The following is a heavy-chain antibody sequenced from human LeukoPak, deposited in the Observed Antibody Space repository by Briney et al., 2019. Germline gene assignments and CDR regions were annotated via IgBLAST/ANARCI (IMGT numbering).Heavy chain of an antibody. Sequence: PSETLSLTCTVSGASLSSGSYYWRWIRQPRGKGLEWIVYIYYTGSTNYNPSLKSRVSISIATSKSQFSLKLNSVTAADTAVYYCAREEWYGSGSYYQRAFDIWGQGTMVTVSS. CDR3: AREEWYGSGSYYQRAFDI. CDR2: IYYTGST. CDR1: GASLSSGSYY. J-gene: IGHJ3*02. V-gene: IGHV4-61*01. D-gene: IGHD3-10*01.